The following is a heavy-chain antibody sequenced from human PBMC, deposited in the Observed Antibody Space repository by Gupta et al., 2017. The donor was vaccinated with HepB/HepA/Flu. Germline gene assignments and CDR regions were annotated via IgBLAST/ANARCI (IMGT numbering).Heavy chain of an antibody. CDR3: ARVVPAAFYNWFDP. CDR1: GGSISSGGYY. D-gene: IGHD2-2*01. CDR2: NYYQGST. V-gene: IGHV4-31*03. Sequence: QVQLQESGPGLVKPSQTLSLTCTVSGGSISSGGYYWSWIRQHPGKGLEWIGYNYYQGSTYYNPSLKSRVTISVDTSKNQFSLKLSSVTAADTAVYYCARVVPAAFYNWFDPWGQGTLVTVSS. J-gene: IGHJ5*02.